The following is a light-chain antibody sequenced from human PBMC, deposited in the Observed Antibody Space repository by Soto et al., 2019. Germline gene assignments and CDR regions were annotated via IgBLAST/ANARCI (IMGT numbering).Light chain of an antibody. Sequence: DIRMTQSPSTLSASVGDRVTIPCRDSQSVSGWLAWYQQKPGEAPKLLIYDASALPRGVPSRFSGSGSGTKFTLTIASLQPDDFATYYCQQYETFSGTFGPGTKVDI. J-gene: IGKJ1*01. CDR2: DAS. CDR1: QSVSGW. CDR3: QQYETFSGT. V-gene: IGKV1-5*01.